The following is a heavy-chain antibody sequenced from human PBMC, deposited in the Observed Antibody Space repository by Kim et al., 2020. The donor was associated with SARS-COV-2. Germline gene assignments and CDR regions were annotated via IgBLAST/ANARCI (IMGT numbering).Heavy chain of an antibody. D-gene: IGHD3-10*01. CDR1: GGSFSGYY. J-gene: IGHJ6*02. CDR2: INHSGST. Sequence: SETLSLTCAVYGGSFSGYYWSWIRQPPGKGLEWIGEINHSGSTNYNPALKSRVTISVDTSTNQFSLKLSSVTAADTAVYYCARTGITMVRGVICPHYCYYVMDVWGQGTTVTVSS. V-gene: IGHV4-34*01. CDR3: ARTGITMVRGVICPHYCYYVMDV.